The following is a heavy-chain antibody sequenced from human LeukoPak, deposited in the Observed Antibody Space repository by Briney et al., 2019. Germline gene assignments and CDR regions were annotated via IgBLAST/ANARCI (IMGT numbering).Heavy chain of an antibody. D-gene: IGHD3-22*01. CDR2: IKSKTDGRTT. CDR3: TTPQHYYYDSSGYLGYYYGMDV. V-gene: IGHV3-15*01. J-gene: IGHJ6*02. Sequence: GGSLRLSCAASGFTFSNAWMSWVRQAPGKGLEWVGRIKSKTDGRTTDYAAPVKGRFTISRDDSKNTLYLKMNSLKTEDTAVYYCTTPQHYYYDSSGYLGYYYGMDVWGQGTTVTVSS. CDR1: GFTFSNAW.